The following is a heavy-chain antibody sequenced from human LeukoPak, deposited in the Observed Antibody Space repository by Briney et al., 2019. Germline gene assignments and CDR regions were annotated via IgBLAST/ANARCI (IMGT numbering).Heavy chain of an antibody. J-gene: IGHJ4*02. CDR3: AKESVELPYFDY. Sequence: PGRSLRLSCAASGFTFSSYGMHWVRQAPGKGLVWVAVIWYDGSNKYYADSVKGRFTISRDNSKNTLYLQMNSLRAEDTAVYYCAKESVELPYFDYWGQGTLVTVSS. V-gene: IGHV3-33*06. CDR2: IWYDGSNK. CDR1: GFTFSSYG. D-gene: IGHD1-26*01.